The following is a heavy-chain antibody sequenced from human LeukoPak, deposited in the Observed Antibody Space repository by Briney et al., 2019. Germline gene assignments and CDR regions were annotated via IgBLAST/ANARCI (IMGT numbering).Heavy chain of an antibody. D-gene: IGHD6-19*01. Sequence: GGSLGLSCAASGFTFSSYAMSWVRQAPGKGLEWVSAISGSGGSTYYADSVKGRFTISRDNSKNTLYLQMNSLRAEDTAVYYCAKAIYSSGWSKPFDYWGQGTLVTVSS. CDR3: AKAIYSSGWSKPFDY. V-gene: IGHV3-23*01. CDR1: GFTFSSYA. CDR2: ISGSGGST. J-gene: IGHJ4*02.